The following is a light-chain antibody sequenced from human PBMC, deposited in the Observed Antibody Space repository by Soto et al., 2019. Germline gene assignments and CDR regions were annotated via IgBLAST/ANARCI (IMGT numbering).Light chain of an antibody. CDR1: SSDVGSSNL. Sequence: QSVLTQPASGSGSPGQSITISCTGTSSDVGSSNLVSWYQQHPGKAPKLIIYEGSRRPSGVSGRFSGSKSGNTASLTISGLQAEDEADYYCCSFAGSTTFYVFGTGTKSPS. CDR2: EGS. J-gene: IGLJ1*01. CDR3: CSFAGSTTFYV. V-gene: IGLV2-23*01.